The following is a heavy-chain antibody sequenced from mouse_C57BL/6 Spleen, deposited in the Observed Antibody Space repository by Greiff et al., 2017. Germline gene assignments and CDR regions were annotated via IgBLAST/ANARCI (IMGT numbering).Heavy chain of an antibody. CDR3: ARRRTYAMDY. J-gene: IGHJ4*01. CDR2: IDPSDSYT. V-gene: IGHV1-59*01. Sequence: QVKLQQPGAELVRPGTSVKLSCKASGYTFPSYWMHWVKQRPGQGLEWIGVIDPSDSYTNYNQKFKGKATLTVDTSSSTADMQLSSLTSEDSAVYYCARRRTYAMDYWGQGTSVTVSS. CDR1: GYTFPSYW.